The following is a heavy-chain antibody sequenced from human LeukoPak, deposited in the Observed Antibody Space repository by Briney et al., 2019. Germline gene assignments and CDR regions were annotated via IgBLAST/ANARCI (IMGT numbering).Heavy chain of an antibody. CDR3: ARDGSGWQFDY. Sequence: TETLSLTCTVSGGSISSYYWSWIRQPPGKGLEWIGYIYYSGSTNYNPSLKSRVTISVDTSKNQFSLKLSSVTAADTAVYYCARDGSGWQFDYWGQGTLVTVSS. V-gene: IGHV4-59*01. J-gene: IGHJ4*02. D-gene: IGHD6-25*01. CDR2: IYYSGST. CDR1: GGSISSYY.